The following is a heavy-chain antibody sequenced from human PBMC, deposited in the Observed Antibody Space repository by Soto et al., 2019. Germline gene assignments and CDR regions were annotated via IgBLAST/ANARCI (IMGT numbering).Heavy chain of an antibody. CDR1: GGSISSGGYY. CDR3: ASSSTSLGMDV. D-gene: IGHD2-2*01. J-gene: IGHJ6*02. V-gene: IGHV4-31*03. CDR2: IYYSGST. Sequence: QVQLQESGPGLVKPSQTLSLTCTVSGGSISSGGYYWSWIRQHPGKGLEWIGYIYYSGSTYYHPSLKSRVTISVDASKNPFSLKLSSVTAADTAVYYCASSSTSLGMDVWGQGTTVTVSS.